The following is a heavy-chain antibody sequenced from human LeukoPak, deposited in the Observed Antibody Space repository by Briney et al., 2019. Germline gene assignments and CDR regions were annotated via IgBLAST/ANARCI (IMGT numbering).Heavy chain of an antibody. CDR1: GGSVSSGSYY. D-gene: IGHD6-13*01. Sequence: SETLSLTCTVSGGSVSSGSYYWSWLRQPPGKGLEWIGYIYYSGSTNYNPSLKSRVTISVDTSKNQFSLKLSSVTAADTAVYSCAREYRNSSPDYWGQGTLVTVSS. V-gene: IGHV4-61*01. J-gene: IGHJ4*02. CDR3: AREYRNSSPDY. CDR2: IYYSGST.